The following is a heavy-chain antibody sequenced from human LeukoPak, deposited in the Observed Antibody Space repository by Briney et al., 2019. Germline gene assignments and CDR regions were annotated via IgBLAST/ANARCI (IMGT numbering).Heavy chain of an antibody. CDR2: SFYSGST. D-gene: IGHD2-2*02. Sequence: SETLSLTCTVSGGSISTYYWSWLRQPPGKRPECIGYSFYSGSTNYNPSLKSRVTISVDRSKSQFSLKLNSVTAADTAVYYCARAAVPAAISWFDPWGQGTLVTVSS. J-gene: IGHJ5*02. V-gene: IGHV4-59*01. CDR3: ARAAVPAAISWFDP. CDR1: GGSISTYY.